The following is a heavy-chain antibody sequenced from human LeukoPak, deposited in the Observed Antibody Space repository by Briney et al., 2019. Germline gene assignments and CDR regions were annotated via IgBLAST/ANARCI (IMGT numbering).Heavy chain of an antibody. CDR2: ISSNGGST. V-gene: IGHV3-64*01. J-gene: IGHJ4*02. D-gene: IGHD3-16*02. CDR3: ASSPGSYRSPFDY. CDR1: GFTFSSYA. Sequence: QPGGSLRLSCAASGFTFSSYAMHWVRQAPGKGLEYVSAISSNGGSTYYANSVKGRFTISRDNSKNTLYLQMGSLRAEDMAVYYCASSPGSYRSPFDYWGQGTLVTVSS.